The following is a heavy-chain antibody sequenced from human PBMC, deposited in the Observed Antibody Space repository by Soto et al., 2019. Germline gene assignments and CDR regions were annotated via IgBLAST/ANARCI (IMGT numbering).Heavy chain of an antibody. CDR1: GCVFRRYA. CDR2: IVPIFGTT. D-gene: IGHD3-9*01. V-gene: IGHV1-69*06. CDR3: ARPLTSGGPMKYYYDMDI. Sequence: SVKVSCKVSGCVFRRYAISCVRQAPGQVLEWLGGIVPIFGTTNYAQKFQGRVTISADKSISAVYLQWSSLRTSDTATYYCARPLTSGGPMKYYYDMDIWGPGTTVTVSS. J-gene: IGHJ6*02.